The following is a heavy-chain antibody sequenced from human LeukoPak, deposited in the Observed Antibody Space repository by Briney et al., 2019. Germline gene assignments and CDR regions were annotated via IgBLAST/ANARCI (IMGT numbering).Heavy chain of an antibody. CDR3: AKVYYVGSEDYYLGKYGFDY. V-gene: IGHV3-23*01. CDR2: ISGSGGTT. J-gene: IGHJ4*02. CDR1: TFSNHA. Sequence: AGSLRLSCAYTFSNHAMSWFCQAPGKGLEWVSGISGSGGTTYDADSEKPRFTISRDNSKNTPYLQMNSLPTADTAVYYDAKVYYVGSEDYYLGKYGFDYWGQGTLVTVSS. D-gene: IGHD3-22*01.